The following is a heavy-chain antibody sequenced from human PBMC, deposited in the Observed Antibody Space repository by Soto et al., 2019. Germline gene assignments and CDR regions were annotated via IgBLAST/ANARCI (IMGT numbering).Heavy chain of an antibody. D-gene: IGHD5-18*01. CDR2: ISYSGTT. CDR3: ARGRGYSYGLDP. V-gene: IGHV4-30-4*01. CDR1: GDSISSKNNY. J-gene: IGHJ5*02. Sequence: SETLSLTCTVSGDSISSKNNYWSWIPQPPGEGLEWIGFISYSGTTSYSPSLKSRVAISLDTSKNQFSLSLSSVTAADTAVYYCARGRGYSYGLDPWGQGTLVTVSS.